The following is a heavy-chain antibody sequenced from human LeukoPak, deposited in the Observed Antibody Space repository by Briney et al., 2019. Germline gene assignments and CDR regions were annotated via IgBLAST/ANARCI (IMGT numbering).Heavy chain of an antibody. J-gene: IGHJ3*02. Sequence: GGSLRLSCAASGFTFSSYGMHWVRQAPGKGLEWVAVIWNDGSNKYYADSVKGRFTISRDNSKNTLYLQMNSLRAEDTAVYYCARIHSLYYYDSSGYGAFDIWGQGKMVTVSS. V-gene: IGHV3-33*08. CDR2: IWNDGSNK. CDR1: GFTFSSYG. CDR3: ARIHSLYYYDSSGYGAFDI. D-gene: IGHD3-22*01.